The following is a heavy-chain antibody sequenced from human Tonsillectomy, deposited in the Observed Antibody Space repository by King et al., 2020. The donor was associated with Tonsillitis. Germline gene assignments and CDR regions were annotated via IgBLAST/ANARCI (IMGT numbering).Heavy chain of an antibody. J-gene: IGHJ4*02. CDR2: INQDGSEK. CDR3: AWDVSTSWYNY. V-gene: IGHV3-7*03. D-gene: IGHD6-13*01. Sequence: VQLVESGGGLVQPGGSLRLSCAASGFTFSTYWMNWVRQAPGKGLDWVANINQDGSEKYYVDSVKGRFTISRDNAKNSLYLQMGSLRAEDTAVYYCAWDVSTSWYNYWGQGSLVTVSS. CDR1: GFTFSTYW.